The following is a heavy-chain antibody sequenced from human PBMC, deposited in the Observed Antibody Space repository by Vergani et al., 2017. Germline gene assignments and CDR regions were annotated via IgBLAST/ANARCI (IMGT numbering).Heavy chain of an antibody. CDR3: ASHTSYTDF. V-gene: IGHV5-51*03. CDR1: EYSFGNYW. D-gene: IGHD3-16*01. Sequence: EVELVQSGPEMRKPGESLKISCKGSEYSFGNYWIGRVRQMPGKGLAWMGIHYPVDYETRYSPSFGSQVTISADKSISTAFLQWDSLKALDTALYYCASHTSYTDFWGQGTLVTVSS. CDR2: HYPVDYET. J-gene: IGHJ4*02.